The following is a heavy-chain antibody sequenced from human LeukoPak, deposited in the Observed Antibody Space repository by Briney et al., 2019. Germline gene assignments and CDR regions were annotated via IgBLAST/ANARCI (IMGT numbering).Heavy chain of an antibody. CDR2: TYTTGTT. J-gene: IGHJ6*04. CDR3: ARDLWRGMDV. V-gene: IGHV4-61*02. Sequence: SETLSLTCAVSGDSISSGSYYWSWIRQPAGKGLEWFGRTYTTGTTNYNPSLKSRVTISVDTSKNKFSLKVSSVTAADTAVYYCARDLWRGMDVWGKGTTVTVSS. CDR1: GDSISSGSYY.